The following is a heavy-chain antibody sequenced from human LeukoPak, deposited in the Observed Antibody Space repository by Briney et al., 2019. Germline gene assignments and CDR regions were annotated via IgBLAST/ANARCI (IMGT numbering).Heavy chain of an antibody. J-gene: IGHJ4*02. Sequence: ASVKVSCKASGYSFTSHDINWVRQATGQGLEWMGWMNPNSGNTGYAQKFQDRVTMTRNTSISTAYLELSSLGSEDTAMYYCASALKRGSAGTLIDHWVQGTLVTVSS. CDR3: ASALKRGSAGTLIDH. CDR2: MNPNSGNT. D-gene: IGHD6-13*01. CDR1: GYSFTSHD. V-gene: IGHV1-8*01.